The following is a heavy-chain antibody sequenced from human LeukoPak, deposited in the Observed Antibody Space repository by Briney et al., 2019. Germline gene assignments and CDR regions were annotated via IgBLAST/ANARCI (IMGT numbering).Heavy chain of an antibody. CDR3: AGPGIAVAGTRPFGY. CDR2: IYYSGST. Sequence: SETLSLTCTVSGGSISSYYWSWIRQPPGKGLEWIGYIYYSGSTYYHPSLKSRVTISVDTSKNQFSLKLSSVTAADTAVYYCAGPGIAVAGTRPFGYWGQGTLVTVSS. V-gene: IGHV4-59*12. CDR1: GGSISSYY. J-gene: IGHJ4*02. D-gene: IGHD6-19*01.